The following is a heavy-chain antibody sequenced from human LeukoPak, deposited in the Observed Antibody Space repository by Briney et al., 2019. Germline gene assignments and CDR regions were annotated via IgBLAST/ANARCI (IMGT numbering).Heavy chain of an antibody. CDR1: GFTFSSYA. CDR3: TRDHSGSYSSS. D-gene: IGHD1-26*01. Sequence: GGSLRLSCAASGFTFSSYAMSWVRQAPGKGLEWVGFIRSKAYGGTTEYAASVKGRFTISRDDSKSIAYLQMNSLKTEDTAVYYCTRDHSGSYSSSWGQGTLVTVSS. CDR2: IRSKAYGGTT. V-gene: IGHV3-49*04. J-gene: IGHJ4*02.